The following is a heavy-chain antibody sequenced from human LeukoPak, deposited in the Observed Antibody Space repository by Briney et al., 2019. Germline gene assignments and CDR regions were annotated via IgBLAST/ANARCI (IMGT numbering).Heavy chain of an antibody. CDR3: ARIMGLRFLYYFDY. Sequence: GGSLRLSCAASGFTFSSYEMNWVRQAPGKGLEWVSYISSSGSTIYYADSVKGLFTISRDNAKNSLYLQMNSLRAEDTAVYYCARIMGLRFLYYFDYWGQGTLVTVSS. CDR2: ISSSGSTI. V-gene: IGHV3-48*03. D-gene: IGHD5-12*01. J-gene: IGHJ4*02. CDR1: GFTFSSYE.